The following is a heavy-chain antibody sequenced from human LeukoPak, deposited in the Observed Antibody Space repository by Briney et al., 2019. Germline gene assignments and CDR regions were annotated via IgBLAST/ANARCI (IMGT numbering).Heavy chain of an antibody. J-gene: IGHJ3*02. Sequence: PSETLSLTCTVSGGSISSYYWSWIRQPPGKGLEWIGYIYYSGSTNYNPSLKSRVTISVDTSKNQFSLKLSSVTAADTAVYYCARRRTGTTLTAFDIWGQGTMVTVSS. CDR2: IYYSGST. CDR3: ARRRTGTTLTAFDI. V-gene: IGHV4-59*08. CDR1: GGSISSYY. D-gene: IGHD1-1*01.